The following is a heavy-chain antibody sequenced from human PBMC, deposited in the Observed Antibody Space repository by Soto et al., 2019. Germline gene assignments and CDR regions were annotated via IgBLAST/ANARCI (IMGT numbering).Heavy chain of an antibody. Sequence: QVQLQESGPGLVKPSQTLSLTCTVSGGSISSGGYYWSWIRQHPGKGLEWIGYIFHSGSTYYNPSVKSRVTMSVETSKNQFSLKLNSVTAADTAMYYCARDGYGDYRSHNAFDIWGQGTMVIVSS. CDR1: GGSISSGGYY. CDR3: ARDGYGDYRSHNAFDI. CDR2: IFHSGST. J-gene: IGHJ3*02. D-gene: IGHD4-17*01. V-gene: IGHV4-31*03.